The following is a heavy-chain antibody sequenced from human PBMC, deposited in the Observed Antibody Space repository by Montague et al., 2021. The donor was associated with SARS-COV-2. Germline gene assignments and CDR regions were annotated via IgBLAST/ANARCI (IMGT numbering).Heavy chain of an antibody. D-gene: IGHD3-10*01. Sequence: SETLSLTCAVSGGSISSSNWWSWVRQPPGKGLEWIGEIYHSGSTNYNPSLKSRVTISVDKSKNQFSLKLSSVTAADTAVYYCARGTMWFGELLTLWYFDYWGQGTLVTVSS. CDR2: IYHSGST. CDR1: GGSISSSNW. V-gene: IGHV4-4*02. J-gene: IGHJ4*02. CDR3: ARGTMWFGELLTLWYFDY.